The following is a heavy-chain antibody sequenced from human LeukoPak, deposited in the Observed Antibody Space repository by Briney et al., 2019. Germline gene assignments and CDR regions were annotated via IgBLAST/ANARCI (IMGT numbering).Heavy chain of an antibody. CDR2: IYSGGST. D-gene: IGHD3-22*01. J-gene: IGHJ3*02. CDR1: GFTVSSYY. CDR3: ARDPDSSAYDAFDI. Sequence: GGSLRLSCAASGFTVSSYYMSWVRQAPGRGLEWVSVIYSGGSTNYPDSVKGRFTISRDNSKNTLYLQMNSLRAEVTAVYYCARDPDSSAYDAFDIWGQGTMVTVSS. V-gene: IGHV3-53*01.